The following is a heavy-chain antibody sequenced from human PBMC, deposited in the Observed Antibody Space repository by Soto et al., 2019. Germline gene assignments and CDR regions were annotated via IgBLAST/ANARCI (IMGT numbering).Heavy chain of an antibody. CDR1: GYTFTSYD. V-gene: IGHV1-8*01. CDR3: ARVLYDFWSGPDYYYMDV. D-gene: IGHD3-3*01. CDR2: MNPNSGNT. Sequence: ASVKVSCKASGYTFTSYDINWVRQATGQGLEWMGWMNPNSGNTGYAQKFQGRVTMTRNTSISTAYMELSSLRSEDTAVYYCARVLYDFWSGPDYYYMDVWGKGTTLTVSS. J-gene: IGHJ6*03.